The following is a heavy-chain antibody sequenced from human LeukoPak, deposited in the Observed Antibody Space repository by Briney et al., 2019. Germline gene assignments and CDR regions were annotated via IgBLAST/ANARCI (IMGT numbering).Heavy chain of an antibody. CDR3: ESSITKAGGS. Sequence: SVKVSCKASGGTFSSYAISWVRQAPGQGLEWMGGIIPIFGTANYAQKFQGRVTITADESTSTAYMELSSLRSEDTAVYYCESSITKAGGSWGQGTLVTVSS. CDR1: GGTFSSYA. D-gene: IGHD2-21*01. V-gene: IGHV1-69*13. CDR2: IIPIFGTA. J-gene: IGHJ5*02.